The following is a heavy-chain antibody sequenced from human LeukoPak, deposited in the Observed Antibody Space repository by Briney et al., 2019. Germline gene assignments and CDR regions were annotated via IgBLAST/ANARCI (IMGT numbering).Heavy chain of an antibody. CDR2: IYSGGST. V-gene: IGHV3-66*01. Sequence: GGSLRLSCAASGFTVSSNYMSWVRQAPGKGLEWVSVIYSGGSTYYTDSVKGRFTISRDNSKNTLYLQMNSLRAEDTAVYYCARDMITFGSYYFDYWGQGTLVTVSS. CDR1: GFTVSSNY. CDR3: ARDMITFGSYYFDY. J-gene: IGHJ4*02. D-gene: IGHD3-16*01.